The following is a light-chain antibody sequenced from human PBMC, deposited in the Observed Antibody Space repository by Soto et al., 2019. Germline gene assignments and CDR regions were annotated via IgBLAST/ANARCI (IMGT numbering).Light chain of an antibody. V-gene: IGKV1-8*01. Sequence: IRLTQSPATLSASTGDSATITCLASQSISSYLAWYQQKPGKAPMLLIYAASTMQSGVPPRFSGSGSGTEFTLTISCLQSEDFAPYYCQQRSNWPITFGQGTRLEIK. J-gene: IGKJ5*01. CDR3: QQRSNWPIT. CDR1: QSISSY. CDR2: AAS.